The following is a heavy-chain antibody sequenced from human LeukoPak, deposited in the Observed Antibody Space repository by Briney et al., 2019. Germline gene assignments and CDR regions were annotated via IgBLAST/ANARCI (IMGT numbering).Heavy chain of an antibody. V-gene: IGHV1-8*01. CDR2: MNPNSGNT. CDR3: ARAGIAAAGTDY. Sequence: APVKVSCKASGYTFTSYVINWVRQATGQGLEWMGWMNPNSGNTGYAQKFQGRVTMTTDTSTSTAYMELRSLRSDDTAVYYCARAGIAAAGTDYWGQGTLVTVSS. J-gene: IGHJ4*02. D-gene: IGHD6-13*01. CDR1: GYTFTSYV.